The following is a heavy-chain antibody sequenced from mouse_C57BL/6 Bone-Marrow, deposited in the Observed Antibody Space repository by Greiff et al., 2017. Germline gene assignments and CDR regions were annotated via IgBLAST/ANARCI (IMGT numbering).Heavy chain of an antibody. CDR2: IAPSDSYT. V-gene: IGHV1-50*01. D-gene: IGHD1-1*01. CDR3: AREDYYGSSYDYFDY. Sequence: QVQLQQPGAELVMPGASVKLSCKASGYTFTSYWMQWVKQRPGQGLEWIGEIAPSDSYTNYNQKFKGKATLTVDTSSSTAYMQLSSLTSEDSAVYYCAREDYYGSSYDYFDYWGQGTTLTVSS. J-gene: IGHJ2*01. CDR1: GYTFTSYW.